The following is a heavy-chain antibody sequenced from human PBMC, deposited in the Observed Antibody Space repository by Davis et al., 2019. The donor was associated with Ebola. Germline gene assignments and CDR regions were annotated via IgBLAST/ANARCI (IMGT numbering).Heavy chain of an antibody. Sequence: SETLSLTCTVSGGSISSSSYYWGWIRQPPGKGLEWIGSIYYSGSTYYNPFLKSRVTISVDTSKNQFSLKLSSVTAADTAVYYCARGIAAAGPFDYWGQGTLVTVSS. CDR3: ARGIAAAGPFDY. V-gene: IGHV4-39*01. J-gene: IGHJ4*02. CDR1: GGSISSSSYY. D-gene: IGHD6-13*01. CDR2: IYYSGST.